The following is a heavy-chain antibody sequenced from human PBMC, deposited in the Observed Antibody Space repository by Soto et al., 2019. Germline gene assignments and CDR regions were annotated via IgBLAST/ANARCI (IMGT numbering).Heavy chain of an antibody. D-gene: IGHD3-10*01. V-gene: IGHV3-9*01. CDR1: GFTFDDFA. CDR3: AKDNRADRGAFDY. J-gene: IGHJ4*02. CDR2: ISWNSAMI. Sequence: EVQLVESGGGLVQPGRSLRLSCAASGFTFDDFAMHWVRQAPGKGLEWDSGISWNSAMIGYADSVKGRFTISRDNAKNSLYLQMNSLRPEDTALYFCAKDNRADRGAFDYWGQGTLVSVFS.